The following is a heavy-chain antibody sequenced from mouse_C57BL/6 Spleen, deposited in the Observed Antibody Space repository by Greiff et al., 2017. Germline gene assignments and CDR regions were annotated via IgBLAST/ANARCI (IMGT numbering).Heavy chain of an antibody. V-gene: IGHV1-55*01. CDR2: IYPGSGST. CDR1: GYTFTSYW. CDR3: AREAYYSNNPFAY. Sequence: VQLQQPGAELVKPGASVKMSCKASGYTFTSYWITWVKQRPGQGLEWIGDIYPGSGSTNYNEKFKSKATLTVDTSSSTAYMQLSSLTSEDSAVYYCAREAYYSNNPFAYWGQGTLVTVSA. D-gene: IGHD2-5*01. J-gene: IGHJ3*01.